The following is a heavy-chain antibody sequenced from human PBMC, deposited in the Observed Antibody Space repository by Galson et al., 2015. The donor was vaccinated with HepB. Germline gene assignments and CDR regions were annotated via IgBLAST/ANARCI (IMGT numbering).Heavy chain of an antibody. CDR1: GFTFSSYG. J-gene: IGHJ4*02. CDR2: ISYDGSNK. Sequence: SLRLSCAASGFTFSSYGMHWVRQAPGKGLEWVAVISYDGSNKYYADSVKGRFTISRDNSKNTLYLQMNSLRAEDTAVYYCAKEKFMVRGVRVRFDYWGQGTLVTVSS. D-gene: IGHD3-10*01. V-gene: IGHV3-30*18. CDR3: AKEKFMVRGVRVRFDY.